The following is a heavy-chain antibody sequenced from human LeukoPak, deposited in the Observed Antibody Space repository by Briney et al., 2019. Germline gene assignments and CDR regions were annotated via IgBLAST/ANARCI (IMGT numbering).Heavy chain of an antibody. J-gene: IGHJ4*02. CDR3: ARALEHYYGSGGAY. V-gene: IGHV3-30*04. Sequence: GGSLRLSCAASGFTFSSYAMHWVRQAPGKGLEWVAVISYDGSNKYYADSVKGRFTISRDNSKNTLYLQINSLRAEDTAVYYCARALEHYYGSGGAYWGQGTLVTVSS. CDR2: ISYDGSNK. CDR1: GFTFSSYA. D-gene: IGHD3-10*01.